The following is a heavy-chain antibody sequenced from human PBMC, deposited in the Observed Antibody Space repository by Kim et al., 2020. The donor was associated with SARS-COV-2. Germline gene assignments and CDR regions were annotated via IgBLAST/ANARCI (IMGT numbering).Heavy chain of an antibody. D-gene: IGHD1-1*01. J-gene: IGHJ1*01. V-gene: IGHV1-46*01. Sequence: NYAQNFQGRVTMTRDTSTSTVYLELSRLRSEDTAVYYCARPVDGYAEFVQHWGQGTLVTVSS. CDR3: ARPVDGYAEFVQH.